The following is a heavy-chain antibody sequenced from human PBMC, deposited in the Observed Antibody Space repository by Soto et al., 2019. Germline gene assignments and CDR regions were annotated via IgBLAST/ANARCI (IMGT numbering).Heavy chain of an antibody. CDR1: GGSISSGGYY. D-gene: IGHD2-2*01. J-gene: IGHJ4*02. V-gene: IGHV4-31*03. CDR3: ARGPATAGPDY. CDR2: IYYSGST. Sequence: QVQLQESGPGLVKPSQTLSLTCTVSGGSISSGGYYWNWFRQHPRKGLEWIGYIYYSGSTYYNPSLKGRVTISVDTSKSQFSLQLSSVTAADTAVYYCARGPATAGPDYWGQGTLVTVSS.